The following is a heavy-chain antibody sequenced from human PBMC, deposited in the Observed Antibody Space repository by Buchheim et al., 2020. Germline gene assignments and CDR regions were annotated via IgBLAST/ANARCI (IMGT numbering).Heavy chain of an antibody. V-gene: IGHV4-34*01. Sequence: QVQLQQWGAGLLKPSETLSLTCAVYGGSFSGYYWSWIRQPPGKGLEWIGEINHSGSTNYNPSLKSRVTISVDTSKNQFSLKLSSVTAADTAVYYCARGPSINIVVVTATSYYYGMDVWGQGTT. CDR2: INHSGST. CDR1: GGSFSGYY. J-gene: IGHJ6*02. D-gene: IGHD2-21*02. CDR3: ARGPSINIVVVTATSYYYGMDV.